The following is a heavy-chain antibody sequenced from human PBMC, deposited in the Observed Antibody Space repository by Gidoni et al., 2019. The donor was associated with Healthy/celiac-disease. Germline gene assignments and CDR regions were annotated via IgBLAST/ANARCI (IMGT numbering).Heavy chain of an antibody. V-gene: IGHV4-59*01. J-gene: IGHJ5*02. D-gene: IGHD1-1*01. CDR1: GGSISSYY. CDR2: IYYSGST. CDR3: ARGLGLERPDVRFDP. Sequence: QVQLQESGPGLVKPSETLSLTCTVSGGSISSYYWSWIRQPPGKGLEWIGYIYYSGSTNYNPSLKSRVTISVDTSKNQFSLKLSSVTAADTAVYYCARGLGLERPDVRFDPWGQGTLVTVSS.